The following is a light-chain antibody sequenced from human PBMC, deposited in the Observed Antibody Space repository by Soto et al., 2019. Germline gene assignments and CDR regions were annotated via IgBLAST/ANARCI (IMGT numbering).Light chain of an antibody. V-gene: IGLV2-14*01. CDR2: EVS. CDR3: NSYAGDIIRFV. J-gene: IGLJ1*01. CDR1: SSAVGAYKY. Sequence: QSALTQPASVSGSPGQSVTISCTGTSSAVGAYKYVSWYQQHPGKAPKLMIYEVSNRPSGVSNRFSGSKSGNTASLTISGLQADDEADYYCNSYAGDIIRFVFGTGTKVTVL.